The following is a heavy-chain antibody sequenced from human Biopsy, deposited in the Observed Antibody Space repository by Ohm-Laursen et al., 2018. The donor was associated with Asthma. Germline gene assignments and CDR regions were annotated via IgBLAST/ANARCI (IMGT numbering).Heavy chain of an antibody. D-gene: IGHD3-9*01. V-gene: IGHV1-69*01. CDR1: GDSFSNYA. CDR3: ARGFGYDILTGWDAFDI. J-gene: IGHJ3*02. Sequence: ESSVKVSCKASGDSFSNYAISWVRQAPGQGLEWMGGLIPVLGTPDHAQMFEGRVTITADESTSTAYMELSSLRSEDTAVYYCARGFGYDILTGWDAFDIWGQGTMVTVSS. CDR2: LIPVLGTP.